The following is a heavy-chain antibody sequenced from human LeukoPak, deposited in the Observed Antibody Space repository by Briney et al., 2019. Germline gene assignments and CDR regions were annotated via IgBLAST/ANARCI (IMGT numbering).Heavy chain of an antibody. J-gene: IGHJ4*02. Sequence: GGSLRLSCAASGFTVSSNYMSWVRQAPGKGLEWVSVIYSGGSTYYADSVKGRFTISRDNSKNTLYLQMNSLRAEDTAVYYCAKNNYGDYCFDYWGQGTLVTVSS. CDR3: AKNNYGDYCFDY. CDR2: IYSGGST. V-gene: IGHV3-66*01. CDR1: GFTVSSNY. D-gene: IGHD4-17*01.